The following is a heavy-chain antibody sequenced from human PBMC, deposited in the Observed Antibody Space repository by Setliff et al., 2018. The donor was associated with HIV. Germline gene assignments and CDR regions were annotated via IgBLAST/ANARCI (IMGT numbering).Heavy chain of an antibody. Sequence: GGSLRLSCTGSGFTFSDYNMNWVRQTPGKGLEWISYISGTTNTIYYADSVKGRFTSARDNSKNSLYLQMSSLRDDDTAVYYCARDFRIIVPDVFDIWGRGTMVTVSS. CDR1: GFTFSDYN. CDR3: ARDFRIIVPDVFDI. D-gene: IGHD2-15*01. J-gene: IGHJ3*02. CDR2: ISGTTNTI. V-gene: IGHV3-48*02.